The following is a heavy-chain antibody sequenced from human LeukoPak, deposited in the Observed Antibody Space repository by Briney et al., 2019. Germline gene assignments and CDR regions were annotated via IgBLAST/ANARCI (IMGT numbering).Heavy chain of an antibody. Sequence: ASGTLSLTCAVSGGSISSSNWWSWVRQPPGKGLEWIGEIYHSGGTYYNPSLKSRVTISVDRSKNQFSLKLSSVTAADTAVYYCASYSGYDTFDYWGQGTLVTVSS. J-gene: IGHJ4*02. D-gene: IGHD5-12*01. CDR3: ASYSGYDTFDY. CDR2: IYHSGGT. CDR1: GGSISSSNW. V-gene: IGHV4-4*02.